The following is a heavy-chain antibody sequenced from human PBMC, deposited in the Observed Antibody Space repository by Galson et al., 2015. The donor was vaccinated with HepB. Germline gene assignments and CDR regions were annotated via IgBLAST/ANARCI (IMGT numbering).Heavy chain of an antibody. J-gene: IGHJ6*02. CDR2: TYYRSKWYN. Sequence: CAISGDSVSSNSAAWNWIRQSPSRGLEWLGRTYYRSKWYNDYAVSVKSRLTINPDTSKNQFSLQLNSVTPEDTAVYYCARDGEGITGTKYYYYGMDVWGQGTTVTVSS. CDR3: ARDGEGITGTKYYYYGMDV. CDR1: GDSVSSNSAA. V-gene: IGHV6-1*01. D-gene: IGHD1/OR15-1a*01.